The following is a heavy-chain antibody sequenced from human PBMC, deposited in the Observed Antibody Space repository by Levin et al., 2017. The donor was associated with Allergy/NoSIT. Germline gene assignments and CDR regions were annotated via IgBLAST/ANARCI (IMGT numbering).Heavy chain of an antibody. CDR1: GFTFSDYY. CDR3: AREVGATVVAFDI. V-gene: IGHV3-11*01. J-gene: IGHJ3*02. CDR2: ISSSGSTI. Sequence: LSLTCAASGFTFSDYYMSWIRQAPGKGLEWVSYISSSGSTIYYADSVKGRFTISRDNAKNSLYLQMNSLRAEDTAVYYCAREVGATVVAFDIWGQGTMVTVSS. D-gene: IGHD1-26*01.